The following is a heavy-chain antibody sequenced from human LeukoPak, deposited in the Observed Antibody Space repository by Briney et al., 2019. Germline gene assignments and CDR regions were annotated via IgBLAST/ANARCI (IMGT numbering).Heavy chain of an antibody. J-gene: IGHJ4*02. CDR1: GLTFSNFW. Sequence: GGSLRLSCLASGLTFSNFWMTWLRQAPGKGLEWVANIKQDGSETYYSDSVRGRFTISRDNAKHSMYLQMNSLRDEDTAVYYCATFASWGQGTLVTVFS. V-gene: IGHV3-7*01. CDR3: ATFAS. CDR2: IKQDGSET.